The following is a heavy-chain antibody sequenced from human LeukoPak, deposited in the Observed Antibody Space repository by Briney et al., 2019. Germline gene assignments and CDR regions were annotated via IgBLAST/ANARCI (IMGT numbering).Heavy chain of an antibody. D-gene: IGHD3-10*01. V-gene: IGHV3-21*01. CDR2: IRSRTHDE. CDR3: ARGFASGGGWFDP. J-gene: IGHJ5*02. Sequence: PGGSLRLSCAGSGFTFSDYTMNWVRQAPGKGLGWVCSIRSRTHDEYYADSVKGRFTISRDNAKNSLFLQMNSLRAEDTAVYYCARGFASGGGWFDPWGQGTRVTVSS. CDR1: GFTFSDYT.